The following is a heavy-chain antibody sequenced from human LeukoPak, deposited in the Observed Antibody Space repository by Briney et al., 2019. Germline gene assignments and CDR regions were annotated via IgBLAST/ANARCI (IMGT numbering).Heavy chain of an antibody. Sequence: PGGSLRLSCAASGFTFSSYWMSWVRQAPGKGLEWVANIKQDGSEKYYVDSVKGRFTISRDNAKNSLYLQMNSLRAEDTAVYYCAESRDGYNYGYFQHWGQGTLVTVSS. CDR2: IKQDGSEK. CDR1: GFTFSSYW. J-gene: IGHJ1*01. D-gene: IGHD5-24*01. CDR3: AESRDGYNYGYFQH. V-gene: IGHV3-7*01.